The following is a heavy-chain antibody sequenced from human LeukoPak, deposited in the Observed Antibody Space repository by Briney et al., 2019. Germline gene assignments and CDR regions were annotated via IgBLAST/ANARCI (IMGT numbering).Heavy chain of an antibody. Sequence: ASVKVSCKASGYTFTSYAMHWVRQAPGQRLEWMGWINAGNGNTKYSQEFQGRVTITRDTSASTAYMELRSLRSDDTAVYYCARAIGDEYDYVWGSYRNDAFDIWGQGTMVTVSS. J-gene: IGHJ3*02. CDR1: GYTFTSYA. D-gene: IGHD3-16*02. CDR2: INAGNGNT. CDR3: ARAIGDEYDYVWGSYRNDAFDI. V-gene: IGHV1-3*01.